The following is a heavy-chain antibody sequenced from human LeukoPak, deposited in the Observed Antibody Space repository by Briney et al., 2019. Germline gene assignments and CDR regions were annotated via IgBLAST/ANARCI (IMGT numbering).Heavy chain of an antibody. CDR2: INPNSCGT. Sequence: ASVKVPCKTSGYSFTDYYMHWVRQAPGQPLEWMGWINPNSCGTSSAQKFQGRVTRTRDTSITTVYMEVSWLTSDDTAIYYCARADRLHGGPYLIGPWGQGTLVTVSS. V-gene: IGHV1-2*02. CDR3: ARADRLHGGPYLIGP. D-gene: IGHD2-21*01. CDR1: GYSFTDYY. J-gene: IGHJ5*02.